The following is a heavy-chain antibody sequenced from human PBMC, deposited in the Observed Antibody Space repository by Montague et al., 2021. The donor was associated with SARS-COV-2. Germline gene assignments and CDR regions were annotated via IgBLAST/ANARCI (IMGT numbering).Heavy chain of an antibody. Sequence: SETLSLTCTVSGGSINHYYWSWIRQPPGKGLEWIGNLYNGGTTYYNPSLKSRVTISVDTSKNHFSLNMASVTAADTAVYYCARTSKLRESSSGIYYYHAIDXWGQGTMVTVSS. J-gene: IGHJ6*02. D-gene: IGHD3-16*01. CDR2: LYNGGTT. V-gene: IGHV4-59*04. CDR1: GGSINHYY. CDR3: ARTSKLRESSSGIYYYHAIDX.